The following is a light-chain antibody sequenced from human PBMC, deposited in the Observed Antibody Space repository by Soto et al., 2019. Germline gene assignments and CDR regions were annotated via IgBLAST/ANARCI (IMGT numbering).Light chain of an antibody. CDR3: QQLFDSPIT. CDR2: AAS. CDR1: QGISSY. V-gene: IGKV1-9*01. J-gene: IGKJ5*01. Sequence: IQLTQSPSSLSASVGDRVTITCRASQGISSYLAWYQVKPGKAPKLLIYAASTLESGVPSRFNATVSGTEFSLTITSLQPEDFATYYCQQLFDSPITFGQGTRLEIK.